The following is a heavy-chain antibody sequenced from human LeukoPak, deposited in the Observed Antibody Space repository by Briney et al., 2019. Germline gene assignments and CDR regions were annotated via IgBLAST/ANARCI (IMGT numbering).Heavy chain of an antibody. Sequence: SETLSLTCTVSGGSISSSSYYWGWIRQPPGKGLEWIGSIYYSGSTYYNPSLKSRVTISVDTSKNQFSLKLSSVAAADTAVYYCARDHPQDDSEFCDYWGQGTLVTVSS. J-gene: IGHJ4*02. D-gene: IGHD3-22*01. CDR3: ARDHPQDDSEFCDY. V-gene: IGHV4-39*07. CDR2: IYYSGST. CDR1: GGSISSSSYY.